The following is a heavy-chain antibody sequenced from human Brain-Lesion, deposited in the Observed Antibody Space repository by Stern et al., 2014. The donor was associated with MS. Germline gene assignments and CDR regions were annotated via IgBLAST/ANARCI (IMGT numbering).Heavy chain of an antibody. CDR3: ARGNYDVLTDNGGHGFDI. D-gene: IGHD3-9*01. CDR1: GGSISSGNYY. Sequence: QLQLQESGPGLVKPSQTLSLTCTVSGGSISSGNYYWSWIRQPAGEGLELIGPIYSSGSTPYTPPPHIPVTISADTSTNQFSLRLSSGTAADTAVYYCARGNYDVLTDNGGHGFDIWGQGTMVTVSS. J-gene: IGHJ3*02. CDR2: IYSSGST. V-gene: IGHV4-61*02.